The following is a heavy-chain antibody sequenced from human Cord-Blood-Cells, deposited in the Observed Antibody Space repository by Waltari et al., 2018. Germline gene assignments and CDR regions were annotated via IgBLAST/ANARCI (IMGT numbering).Heavy chain of an antibody. CDR2: IYYSGST. CDR3: ARVGGSGSYYNWFDP. Sequence: QLQLQESGPGLVKPSETLSLTCTVSGGSISSSSYYWGWIRQPPGKGLEWIGRIYYSGSTYYNPSLKGRVTISVDTSKSQFSLKLSSVTAADTAVYYCARVGGSGSYYNWFDPWGQGTLVTVSS. D-gene: IGHD3-10*01. J-gene: IGHJ5*02. CDR1: GGSISSSSYY. V-gene: IGHV4-39*01.